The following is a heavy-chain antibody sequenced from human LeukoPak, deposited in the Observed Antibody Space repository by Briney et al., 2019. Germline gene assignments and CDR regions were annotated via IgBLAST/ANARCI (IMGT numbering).Heavy chain of an antibody. CDR3: ARGRPHGNDY. CDR2: IASDGSST. Sequence: PGGSLRLSCAASGFTFSSYCINWVRQAPGKGLVWVSRIASDGSSTTYADSVKGRFSISRDNAKNTLYLQMNSLRVEDTAVYYCARGRPHGNDYWGQGTLVTVSS. D-gene: IGHD4-23*01. CDR1: GFTFSSYC. V-gene: IGHV3-74*01. J-gene: IGHJ4*02.